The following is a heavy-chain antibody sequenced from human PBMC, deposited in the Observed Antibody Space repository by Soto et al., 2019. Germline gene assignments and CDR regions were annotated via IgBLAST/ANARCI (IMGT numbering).Heavy chain of an antibody. CDR3: ARSELGGIVVAASPYGMDV. V-gene: IGHV4-59*01. Sequence: PSETLSLTCTVSGGSISSYYWSWIRQPPGKGLEWIGYIYYSGSTNYNPSLKSRVTISVDTSKNQFSLKLSSVTAADTAVYYCARSELGGIVVAASPYGMDVWGQGTTVTVSS. J-gene: IGHJ6*02. CDR1: GGSISSYY. CDR2: IYYSGST. D-gene: IGHD6-19*01.